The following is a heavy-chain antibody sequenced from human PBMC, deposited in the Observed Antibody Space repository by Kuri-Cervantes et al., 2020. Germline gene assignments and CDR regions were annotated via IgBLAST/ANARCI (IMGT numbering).Heavy chain of an antibody. CDR3: ARSSGVGSTVAGLGFDY. D-gene: IGHD6-19*01. Sequence: SVKVSCKASGGTFSSYAISWVRQAPGQGLEWMGGIIPIFGTANYAQKFQGRVTITADKSTSTAYMELSSLRSEDTAVYYCARSSGVGSTVAGLGFDYWGQGTLVTVSS. CDR1: GGTFSSYA. V-gene: IGHV1-69*06. J-gene: IGHJ4*02. CDR2: IIPIFGTA.